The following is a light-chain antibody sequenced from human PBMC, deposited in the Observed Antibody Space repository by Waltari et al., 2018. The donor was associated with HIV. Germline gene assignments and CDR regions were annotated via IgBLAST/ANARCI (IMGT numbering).Light chain of an antibody. Sequence: ETVMTQFPATLSVSPGERATLSCRASRSVSSNLAWYQQKPGQAPRLLIYDASTRATGIPARFSGSGSGTEFTLTISSLQSEDFAVYYCQQYSKWPPFFGPGTKVDI. CDR3: QQYSKWPPF. CDR2: DAS. V-gene: IGKV3-15*01. CDR1: RSVSSN. J-gene: IGKJ3*01.